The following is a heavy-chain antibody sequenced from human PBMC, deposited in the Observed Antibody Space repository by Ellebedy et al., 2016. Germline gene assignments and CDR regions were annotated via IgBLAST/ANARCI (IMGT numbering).Heavy chain of an antibody. V-gene: IGHV4-59*10. CDR2: IYTSGST. Sequence: SETLSLSXAVYGGSFSGYYWSWIRQPAGKGLEWIGRIYTSGSTNYNPSLKSRVTMSVDTSKNQFSLKLSSVTAADTAVYFCARGKPAAPFDYWGQGTLVTVSS. CDR1: GGSFSGYY. D-gene: IGHD2-2*01. J-gene: IGHJ4*02. CDR3: ARGKPAAPFDY.